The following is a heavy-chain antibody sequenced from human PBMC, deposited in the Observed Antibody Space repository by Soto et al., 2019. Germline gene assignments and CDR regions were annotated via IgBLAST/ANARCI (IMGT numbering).Heavy chain of an antibody. CDR2: IYYSGST. J-gene: IGHJ4*02. CDR1: GGSISSGDYY. Sequence: PSETLSLTCTVSGGSISSGDYYWSWIRQPPGKGLEWIGYIYYSGSTYYNPSLKSRLTMSVDTSKSQFSLKLSSVTAADTAVYYCARVPNYYDTSGYVYWGQGTLVTVSS. V-gene: IGHV4-30-4*01. D-gene: IGHD3-22*01. CDR3: ARVPNYYDTSGYVY.